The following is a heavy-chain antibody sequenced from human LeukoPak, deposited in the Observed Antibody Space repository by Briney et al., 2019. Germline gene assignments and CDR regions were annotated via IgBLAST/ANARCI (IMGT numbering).Heavy chain of an antibody. CDR2: IYPGDSDT. D-gene: IGHD3-22*01. V-gene: IGHV5-51*01. Sequence: GESLKISCKGSGDSFTSYWIGWVRQMPGKGLEWMGIIYPGDSDTRYSPSFQGQVTISADKSISTAYLQWSSLKASDTAMYYCARLGDSSGYYYVYPDYWGQGTLVTVSS. J-gene: IGHJ4*02. CDR3: ARLGDSSGYYYVYPDY. CDR1: GDSFTSYW.